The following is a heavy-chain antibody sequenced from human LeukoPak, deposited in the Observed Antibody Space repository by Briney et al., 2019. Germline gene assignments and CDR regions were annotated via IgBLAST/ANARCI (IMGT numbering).Heavy chain of an antibody. Sequence: GGSLRLSCAASGFTVNSNDMSWVRQAPGKGLEWVSVIDSGGRTYYADSVKGGFTISRDNSKNTLDLQMNSLRAEDTAVYYCAREEARWEWFDPWGQGTLVTVSS. CDR2: IDSGGRT. CDR3: AREEARWEWFDP. CDR1: GFTVNSND. J-gene: IGHJ5*02. D-gene: IGHD1-26*01. V-gene: IGHV3-66*01.